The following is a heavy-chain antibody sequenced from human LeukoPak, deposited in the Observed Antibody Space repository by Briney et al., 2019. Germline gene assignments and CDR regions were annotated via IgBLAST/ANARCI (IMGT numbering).Heavy chain of an antibody. CDR2: MSGSGGST. Sequence: GGSLRLSCAASGFTFSSYAMSWVRQAPGKGLEWVSAMSGSGGSTYYADSVKGRFTISRDNSKNTLYLQMNSLRAEDTAVYYCAKPEGEVVTPYDAFDIWGQGTMVTVSS. V-gene: IGHV3-23*01. J-gene: IGHJ3*02. D-gene: IGHD2-15*01. CDR3: AKPEGEVVTPYDAFDI. CDR1: GFTFSSYA.